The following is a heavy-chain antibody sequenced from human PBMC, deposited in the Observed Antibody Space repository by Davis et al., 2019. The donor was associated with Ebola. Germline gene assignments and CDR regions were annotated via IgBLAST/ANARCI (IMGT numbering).Heavy chain of an antibody. V-gene: IGHV4-34*01. CDR1: GGSFRGYY. D-gene: IGHD4-11*01. CDR2: INHSGST. Sequence: SETLSLTCAVYGGSFRGYYWSWIRQPPGKGLEWIGEINHSGSTNYNPSLKSRVTISVDTSKNQFSLKLSSVTAADTAVYYCARSTTPNNWFDPWGQGTLVTVSS. CDR3: ARSTTPNNWFDP. J-gene: IGHJ5*02.